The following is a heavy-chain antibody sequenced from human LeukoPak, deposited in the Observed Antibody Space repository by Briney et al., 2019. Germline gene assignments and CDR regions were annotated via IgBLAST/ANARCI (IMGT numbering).Heavy chain of an antibody. V-gene: IGHV3-11*04. CDR3: TRDPRHFDS. D-gene: IGHD6-6*01. J-gene: IGHJ5*01. CDR1: GFTFSDSH. Sequence: GGSLRLSCAASGFTFSDSHMTWVRQAPGKGVEWVAYISGSGHDINYSDSVKGRFTISRDNAKNSLYLQMSSLRVEDTAVYYCTRDPRHFDSCGQGILVTVSS. CDR2: ISGSGHDI.